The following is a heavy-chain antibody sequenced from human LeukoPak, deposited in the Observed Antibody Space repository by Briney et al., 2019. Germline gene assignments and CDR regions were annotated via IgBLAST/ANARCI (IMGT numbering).Heavy chain of an antibody. J-gene: IGHJ3*02. D-gene: IGHD6-13*01. V-gene: IGHV4-39*01. CDR2: IYYSGST. CDR1: GGSISSNSYY. CDR3: ATAKYSSSWSDAFDI. Sequence: SETLSLTCTVSGGSISSNSYYWGWIRQPPGKGLEWIGSIYYSGSTYYNLSLKSRVTISVDTSKNQFSLKLSSVTAADTAVYYCATAKYSSSWSDAFDIWGQGTMVTVSS.